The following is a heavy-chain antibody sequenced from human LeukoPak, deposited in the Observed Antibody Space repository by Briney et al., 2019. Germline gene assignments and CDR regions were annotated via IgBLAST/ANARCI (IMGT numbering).Heavy chain of an antibody. CDR3: ARDSDSSDWSWVY. J-gene: IGHJ4*02. CDR2: INAGNGNT. V-gene: IGHV1-3*01. CDR1: GYRFTTDMYT. Sequence: ASVKVSCKASGYRFTTDMYTIHWLRQAPGHRLEWMGWINAGNGNTKYSQKFQGRVTITGDTSARTVYMEVSSLVSEDTAVYYCARDSDSSDWSWVYWGQGTLVTVSS. D-gene: IGHD6-19*01.